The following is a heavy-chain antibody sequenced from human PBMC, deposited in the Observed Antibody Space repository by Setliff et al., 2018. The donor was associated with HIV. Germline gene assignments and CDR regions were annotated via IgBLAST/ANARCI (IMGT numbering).Heavy chain of an antibody. CDR2: IYPGDSAT. D-gene: IGHD6-13*01. J-gene: IGHJ4*02. V-gene: IGHV5-51*01. CDR3: ARFFGYSSSWPSAGY. CDR1: GYSFTSYW. Sequence: PGESLKISCKGSGYSFTSYWIGWVRQMPGKGLEWMGIIYPGDSATSYSPSFQGQVTISADKSISTAYLHWSSLKASDTAMYYCARFFGYSSSWPSAGYWGQGTLVTVSS.